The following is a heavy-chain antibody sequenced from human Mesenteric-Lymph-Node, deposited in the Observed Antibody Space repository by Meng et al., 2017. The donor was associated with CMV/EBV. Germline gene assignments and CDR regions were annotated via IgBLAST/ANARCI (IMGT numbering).Heavy chain of an antibody. Sequence: ASVEVSCKVSGYTLTELSMHWVRQAPGKGLEWMGGFDPEDGETIYAQKFQGRVTMTEDTSTDTAYMELSSLRSEDTAVYYCARAGKDDYTYNYYGMDVWGQGTTVTVSS. V-gene: IGHV1-24*01. D-gene: IGHD4-11*01. CDR2: FDPEDGET. CDR3: ARAGKDDYTYNYYGMDV. J-gene: IGHJ6*02. CDR1: GYTLTELS.